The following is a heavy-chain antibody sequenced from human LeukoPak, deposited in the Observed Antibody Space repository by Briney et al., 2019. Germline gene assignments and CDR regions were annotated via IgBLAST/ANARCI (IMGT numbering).Heavy chain of an antibody. J-gene: IGHJ4*02. CDR2: INPSGGHT. D-gene: IGHD5-24*01. CDR1: GYAFSHFY. CDR3: ARSQFSNAHFDS. V-gene: IGHV1-46*01. Sequence: ASVTISCKTYGYAFSHFYIHWVRQAAGQGLEWVGIINPSGGHTHFAPKFQDRVAMTRDMSSNTVYMELVSLTSEDTALFFCARSQFSNAHFDSWGQGTLVTVSS.